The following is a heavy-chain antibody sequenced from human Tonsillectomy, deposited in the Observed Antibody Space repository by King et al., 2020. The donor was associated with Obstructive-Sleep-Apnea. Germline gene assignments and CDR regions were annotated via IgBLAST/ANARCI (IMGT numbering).Heavy chain of an antibody. CDR1: GFIFSDYY. CDR3: AREPHYYGSGSLDY. J-gene: IGHJ4*02. D-gene: IGHD3-10*01. Sequence: QLVQSGGGLVKPGGSLRLSCAASGFIFSDYYMSWIRQAPGKGLEWVSYISSSGSAMYYTDSVKGRFTISRDNAKDSLYLQMNSLRVEDTAVYYCAREPHYYGSGSLDYWGQGTLVTVFS. CDR2: ISSSGSAM. V-gene: IGHV3-11*01.